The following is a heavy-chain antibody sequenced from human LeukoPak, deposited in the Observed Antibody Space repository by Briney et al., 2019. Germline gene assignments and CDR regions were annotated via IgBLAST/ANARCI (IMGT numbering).Heavy chain of an antibody. V-gene: IGHV4-59*01. CDR2: IYYSGST. CDR1: GGSISSYY. CDR3: ARVLGAVSYSGSYYNYFDY. J-gene: IGHJ4*02. D-gene: IGHD1-26*01. Sequence: SETLSLTCTVSGGSISSYYWSWIRQPPGKGLEWIGYIYYSGSTNYNPSLKSRVTISVDTSKNQFSLKLSSVTAADTAVYYCARVLGAVSYSGSYYNYFDYWGQGTLVTVPS.